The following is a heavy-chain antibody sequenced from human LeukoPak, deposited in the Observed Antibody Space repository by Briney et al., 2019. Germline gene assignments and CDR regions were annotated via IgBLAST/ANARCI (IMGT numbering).Heavy chain of an antibody. CDR1: GYTFTSYG. CDR2: ISAYNGNT. Sequence: GASVKVSCKASGYTFTSYGISWVRQAPGQGLEWMGWISAYNGNTNYAPKFRGRVIMTIDTSTTTAYLEMRSLTSDDTAVYYCARDRFLWGLGNWFDLWGQGTLVTVTS. J-gene: IGHJ5*02. V-gene: IGHV1-18*01. CDR3: ARDRFLWGLGNWFDL. D-gene: IGHD3-3*01.